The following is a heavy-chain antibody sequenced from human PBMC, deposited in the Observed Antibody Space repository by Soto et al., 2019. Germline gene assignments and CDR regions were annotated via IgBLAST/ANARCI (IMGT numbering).Heavy chain of an antibody. V-gene: IGHV3-23*01. D-gene: IGHD6-25*01. J-gene: IGHJ4*02. CDR2: ISGSGGTT. CDR1: GFTFSNYA. Sequence: EVQLLESGGGLVQPGRSLRLSCAASGFTFSNYAMSWVRQAPGQGLDWVSAISGSGGTTYYADSVKGRFTISRANSKTTLFLQMNSLRAEDAAVYYCAKFFVETGSNSGWPWSFHYWGQGTLVTVSS. CDR3: AKFFVETGSNSGWPWSFHY.